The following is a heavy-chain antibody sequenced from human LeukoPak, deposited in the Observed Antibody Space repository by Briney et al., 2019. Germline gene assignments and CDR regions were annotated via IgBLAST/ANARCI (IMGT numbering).Heavy chain of an antibody. CDR1: GFTFSSYG. Sequence: PGGSLRLSCAASGFTFSSYGMSWVRQAPGKGLEWVSAISGSGGSTYYADSVKGRFTISRDNSKNTLYLQMNSLRAEDTAVYYCARDRNYDGSVYYEDDYFDYWGQGTLVTVSS. D-gene: IGHD3-22*01. CDR3: ARDRNYDGSVYYEDDYFDY. V-gene: IGHV3-23*01. J-gene: IGHJ4*02. CDR2: ISGSGGST.